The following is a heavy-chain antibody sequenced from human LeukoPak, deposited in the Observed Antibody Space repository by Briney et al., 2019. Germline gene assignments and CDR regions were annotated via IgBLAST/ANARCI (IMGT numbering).Heavy chain of an antibody. CDR1: GYTLTRYG. V-gene: IGHV1-8*01. CDR2: MNPNTGYT. J-gene: IGHJ4*02. CDR3: ARSSAWAHFDN. D-gene: IGHD2-15*01. Sequence: ASVKVSCKASGYTLTRYGITWVRQAPGQGLEWMGWMNPNTGYTGYAHQFQGRITMTRNTAISTAYMDLSSLNSQDTAVYYCARSSAWAHFDNWGQGTLVSVSS.